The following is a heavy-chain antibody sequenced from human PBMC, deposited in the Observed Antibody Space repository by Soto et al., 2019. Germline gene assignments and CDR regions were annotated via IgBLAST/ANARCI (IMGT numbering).Heavy chain of an antibody. CDR2: IIPIFGTA. J-gene: IGHJ4*02. V-gene: IGHV1-69*13. CDR3: ARDPRGPWFFDY. D-gene: IGHD3-10*01. Sequence: SVKVSCKASGGTFSSYAISWVRQAPGQGLEWMGGIIPIFGTANYAQKFQGRVTITADESTSTAYMELSSLRSEDTAVYYCARDPRGPWFFDYWGQGTPVTVPQ. CDR1: GGTFSSYA.